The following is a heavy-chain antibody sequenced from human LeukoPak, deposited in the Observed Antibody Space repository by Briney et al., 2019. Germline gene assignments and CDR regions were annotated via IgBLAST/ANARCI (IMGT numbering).Heavy chain of an antibody. CDR1: GYTFTGYY. Sequence: ASVKASCKASGYTFTGYYMHWVRQAPGQGLEWMGWINPNSGGTNYAQKFQGRVTMTRDTSISTAYMELSRLRSDDTAVYYCATGDQYSSSWYYWGQGTLVTVSS. CDR2: INPNSGGT. J-gene: IGHJ4*02. V-gene: IGHV1-2*02. CDR3: ATGDQYSSSWYY. D-gene: IGHD6-13*01.